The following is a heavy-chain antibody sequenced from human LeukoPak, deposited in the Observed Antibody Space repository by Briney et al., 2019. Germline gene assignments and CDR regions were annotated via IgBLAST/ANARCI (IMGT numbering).Heavy chain of an antibody. CDR3: AREGFSHTPVGTEYFQP. J-gene: IGHJ1*01. V-gene: IGHV3-33*01. D-gene: IGHD1-26*01. CDR1: GFAFSSYG. Sequence: PGGSLRLSCVASGFAFSSYGMHWVRQAPGKGLEWVAVIWYDGNNKRYADSVKGRFTISRDNSKNTLYLQMNSLRAEDTAVYYCAREGFSHTPVGTEYFQPWGQGTPVTVSS. CDR2: IWYDGNNK.